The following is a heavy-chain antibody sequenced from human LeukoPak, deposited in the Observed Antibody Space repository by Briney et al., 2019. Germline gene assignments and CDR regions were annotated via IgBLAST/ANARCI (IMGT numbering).Heavy chain of an antibody. D-gene: IGHD2-2*01. CDR3: ASSLSGGAAAMGIDY. Sequence: SETLSLTCTVSGGSISSYYWSWIRQPPGKGLEWIGYIYYSGSTNYNPSLKSRVTISVDTSKNQFSLKLSSVTAADTAVYYCASSLSGGAAAMGIDYWGQGTLVTVSS. J-gene: IGHJ4*02. V-gene: IGHV4-59*08. CDR1: GGSISSYY. CDR2: IYYSGST.